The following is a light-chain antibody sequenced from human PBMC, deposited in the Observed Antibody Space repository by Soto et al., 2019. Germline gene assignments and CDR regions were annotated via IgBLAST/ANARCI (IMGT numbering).Light chain of an antibody. CDR3: QQYGSSLPWT. J-gene: IGKJ1*01. Sequence: EIVLTQSPGTLSLSPGERATLSCRASQSISSSYLAWYQQKPGQAPGLLIYGASSRATGIPDRFGGSGSVTDFTLSISRLEPEDFAVYYCQQYGSSLPWTFGQETKVEIK. V-gene: IGKV3-20*01. CDR1: QSISSSY. CDR2: GAS.